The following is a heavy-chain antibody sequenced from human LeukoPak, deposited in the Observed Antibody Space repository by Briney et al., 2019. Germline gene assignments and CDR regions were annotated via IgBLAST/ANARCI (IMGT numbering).Heavy chain of an antibody. Sequence: PGGSLRLSCAASGFTFSSYGMHWVRQAPGKGLEWVAVISYDGSNKYYADSAKGRFTISRDNSKNTLYLQMNSLRAEDTAVYYCAKDGIAVAGIIGNWFDPWGQGTLVTVSS. CDR3: AKDGIAVAGIIGNWFDP. J-gene: IGHJ5*02. CDR1: GFTFSSYG. CDR2: ISYDGSNK. V-gene: IGHV3-30*18. D-gene: IGHD6-19*01.